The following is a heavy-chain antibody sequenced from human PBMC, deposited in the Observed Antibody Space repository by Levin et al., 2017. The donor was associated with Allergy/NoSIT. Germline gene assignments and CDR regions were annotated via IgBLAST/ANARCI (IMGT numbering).Heavy chain of an antibody. D-gene: IGHD1-20*01. J-gene: IGHJ3*02. Sequence: SETLSLTCAISGDSVSSNSAAWNWIRQSPSRGLEWLGRTYYRSKWYNDYAVSVKSRITINPDTSKNQFSLQLNSVTPEDTAVYYCARDRVLLRYNWNQGAFDSWGQGTMVTVSS. V-gene: IGHV6-1*01. CDR1: GDSVSSNSAA. CDR3: ARDRVLLRYNWNQGAFDS. CDR2: TYYRSKWYN.